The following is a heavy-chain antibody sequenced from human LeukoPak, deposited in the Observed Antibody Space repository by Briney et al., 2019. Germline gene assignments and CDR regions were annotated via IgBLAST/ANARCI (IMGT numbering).Heavy chain of an antibody. J-gene: IGHJ6*03. CDR2: FYTSETS. Sequence: SETLSLTCTVSGASISTYYWSWIRQPAGKGLEWIGRFYTSETSNYNPSLKSRVTMSVDTSKNQFSLKLSSVTAADTAVYHCAREGREFDSTVSRNFYYYMDVWGKGTTVTVSS. CDR1: GASISTYY. V-gene: IGHV4-4*07. CDR3: AREGREFDSTVSRNFYYYMDV. D-gene: IGHD2-2*01.